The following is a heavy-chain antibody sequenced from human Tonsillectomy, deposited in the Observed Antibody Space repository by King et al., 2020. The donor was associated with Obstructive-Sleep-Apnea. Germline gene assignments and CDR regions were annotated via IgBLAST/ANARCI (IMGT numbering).Heavy chain of an antibody. J-gene: IGHJ6*02. CDR2: IYHSGST. D-gene: IGHD1-7*01. Sequence: LQLQESGPGLVKPSGTLYLTCDVSGGPISSSDWWSWVRQPPGKGLEWLGAIYHSGSTNFNPSLKSRVTISIDKAKNNFSLSLNSVTAADSAVYYWSRDKELQPLDVWGPGTTVTVSS. V-gene: IGHV4-4*02. CDR1: GGPISSSDW. CDR3: SRDKELQPLDV.